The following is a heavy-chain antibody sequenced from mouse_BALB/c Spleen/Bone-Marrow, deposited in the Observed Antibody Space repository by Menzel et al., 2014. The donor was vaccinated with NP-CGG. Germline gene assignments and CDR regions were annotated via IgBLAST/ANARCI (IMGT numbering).Heavy chain of an antibody. CDR1: GYAFSNYG. CDR2: IYPGDGDT. CDR3: ASVYDYGRCYAMEY. D-gene: IGHD2-4*01. J-gene: IGHJ4*01. V-gene: IGHV1-80*01. Sequence: VQLQQSGAEVMRPGSSVNISCKASGYAFSNYGMNWVKQRPGQGLEWIGQIYPGDGDTNYNGKFKGRVTLTADKSSXTAYMQLSSLTSEDSAVYFCASVYDYGRCYAMEYWGQGTSVTVSS.